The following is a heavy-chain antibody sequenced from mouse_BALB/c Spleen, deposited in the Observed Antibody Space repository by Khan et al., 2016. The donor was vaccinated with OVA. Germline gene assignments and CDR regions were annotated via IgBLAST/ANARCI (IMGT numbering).Heavy chain of an antibody. D-gene: IGHD1-1*01. Sequence: EVQLVESGPGLVKPSQSLSLTCTVTGYSITSGYAWNWIRQFPGNKLEWMGYISYSGVTSYTPSLKSRISITRDTSKNQFLLQLTSVTTEDTATYYCARGNYYGYYFDYWGQGTTLTVSS. CDR3: ARGNYYGYYFDY. V-gene: IGHV3-2*02. CDR2: ISYSGVT. CDR1: GYSITSGYA. J-gene: IGHJ2*01.